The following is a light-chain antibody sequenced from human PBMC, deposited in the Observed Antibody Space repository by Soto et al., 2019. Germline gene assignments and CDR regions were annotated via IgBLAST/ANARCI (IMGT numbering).Light chain of an antibody. Sequence: DIVLTQSPSTMSLTVGERATLSCRASQSVSSYLAWYQQKPGQAPRLLIYDASNRATGIPARFSGSGSGTDYTHTISSLEAEDFAVYYCQHRDNWSYIFGQGTKVDI. J-gene: IGKJ2*01. CDR2: DAS. CDR1: QSVSSY. CDR3: QHRDNWSYI. V-gene: IGKV3-11*01.